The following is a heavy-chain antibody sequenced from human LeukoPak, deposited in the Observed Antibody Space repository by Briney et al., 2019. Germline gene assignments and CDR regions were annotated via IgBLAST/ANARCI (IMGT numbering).Heavy chain of an antibody. CDR2: IRYDGSNK. D-gene: IGHD3-9*01. CDR1: GFTFSSYA. Sequence: GGSLRLSCAASGFTFSSYAMSWVRQAPGKGLEWVAFIRYDGSNKYYADSVKGRFTISRDNSKNTLYLQMNSLRAEDTAVYYCAKDGDYDILTGYYKGNWFDPWGQGTLVTVSS. J-gene: IGHJ5*02. CDR3: AKDGDYDILTGYYKGNWFDP. V-gene: IGHV3-30*02.